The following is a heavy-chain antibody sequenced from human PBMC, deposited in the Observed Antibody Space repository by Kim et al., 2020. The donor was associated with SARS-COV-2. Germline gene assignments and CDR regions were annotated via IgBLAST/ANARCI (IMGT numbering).Heavy chain of an antibody. J-gene: IGHJ4*02. CDR3: ARLRSGWFVGYFDY. Sequence: YVQNLPGRVTMTADTSTSTAYMELRRLRSDDTAVYYCARLRSGWFVGYFDYWGQGTLVTVSS. D-gene: IGHD6-19*01. V-gene: IGHV1-18*01.